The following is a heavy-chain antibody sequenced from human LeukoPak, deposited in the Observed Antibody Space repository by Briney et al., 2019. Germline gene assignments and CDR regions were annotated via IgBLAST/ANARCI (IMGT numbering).Heavy chain of an antibody. V-gene: IGHV1-46*01. Sequence: GASVKVSCKASGYTFTSYYMHWVRQAPGQGLEWMGIINPSGGSTSYAQKFQGRVTMTRDMSTSTVYMELSSLRSEDTAVYYWARDLSPITIFGYYYYYMDVWGKGTTVTVSS. CDR3: ARDLSPITIFGYYYYYMDV. D-gene: IGHD3-9*01. CDR2: INPSGGST. J-gene: IGHJ6*03. CDR1: GYTFTSYY.